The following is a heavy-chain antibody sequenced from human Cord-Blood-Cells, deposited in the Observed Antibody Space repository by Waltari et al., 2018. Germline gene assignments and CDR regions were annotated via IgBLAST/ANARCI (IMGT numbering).Heavy chain of an antibody. J-gene: IGHJ4*02. CDR3: ASLYCSSTSCYFGGY. Sequence: QVQLVQSGAEVKKPGASVKVSCKASGYTFTSYGISWVRQAPGQGLVWMGWISAYKGNTNYAPKLQGRVTMTTDTSTSTAYMELRSLRSDDTAVYYCASLYCSSTSCYFGGYWGQGTLVTVSS. CDR1: GYTFTSYG. V-gene: IGHV1-18*04. D-gene: IGHD2-2*01. CDR2: ISAYKGNT.